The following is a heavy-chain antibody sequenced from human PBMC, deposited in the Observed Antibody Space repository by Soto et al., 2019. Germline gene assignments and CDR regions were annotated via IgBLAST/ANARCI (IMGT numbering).Heavy chain of an antibody. J-gene: IGHJ4*02. CDR2: IYYTGPT. V-gene: IGHV4-39*01. CDR1: GGSITSGPYY. D-gene: IGHD1-26*01. CDR3: ARLGHGTGWELHVYFDS. Sequence: QLQLQESGPRLVKPSETLSLTCSVSGGSITSGPYYLGCIRQPPGQGLAWIGTIYYTGPTYPNPYLTSRVTMSVDTSNSQFSLNLTSLSAADTAVYYCARLGHGTGWELHVYFDSWGQGTLVTVSS.